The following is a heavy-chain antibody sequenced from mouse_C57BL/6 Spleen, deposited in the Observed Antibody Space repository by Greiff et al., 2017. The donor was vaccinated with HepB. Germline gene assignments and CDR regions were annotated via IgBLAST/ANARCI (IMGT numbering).Heavy chain of an antibody. D-gene: IGHD1-1*01. V-gene: IGHV5-17*01. Sequence: EVMLVESGGGLVKPGGSLKLSCAASGFTFSDYGMHWVRQAPEKGLEWVAYISSGSSTIYYADTVKGRFTISRDNAKNTLFLQMTSLRSEDTAMYYCAREATVAIDYWGQGTTLTVSS. CDR3: AREATVAIDY. CDR2: ISSGSSTI. CDR1: GFTFSDYG. J-gene: IGHJ2*01.